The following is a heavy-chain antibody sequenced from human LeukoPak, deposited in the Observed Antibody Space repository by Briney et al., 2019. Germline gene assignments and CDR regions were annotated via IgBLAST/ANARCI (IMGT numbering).Heavy chain of an antibody. CDR2: IIPIFGTA. J-gene: IGHJ6*03. D-gene: IGHD6-6*01. Sequence: SVKVSCKASGYTFTGYYMHWVRQAPGQGLEWMGGIIPIFGTANYAQKFQGRVTITADESTSTAYMELSSLRSEDTAVYYCARAGYIGYSSSAPYYYYYMDVWGKGTTVTVSS. CDR1: GYTFTGYY. CDR3: ARAGYIGYSSSAPYYYYYMDV. V-gene: IGHV1-69*13.